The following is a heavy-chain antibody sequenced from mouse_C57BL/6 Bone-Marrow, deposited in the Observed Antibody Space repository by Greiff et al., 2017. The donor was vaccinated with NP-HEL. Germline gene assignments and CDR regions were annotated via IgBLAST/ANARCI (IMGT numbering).Heavy chain of an antibody. D-gene: IGHD2-14*01. CDR1: GFSFNTYA. J-gene: IGHJ4*01. CDR3: VRHQEGTTTGYYYAMDY. Sequence: EVKVVESGGGLVQPKGSLKLSCAASGFSFNTYAMNWVRQAPGKGLEWVARIRSKSNNYATYYADSVKDRFTISRDDSESMLYLQMNNLKTEDTAMYYCVRHQEGTTTGYYYAMDYWGQGTSVTVSS. V-gene: IGHV10-1*01. CDR2: IRSKSNNYAT.